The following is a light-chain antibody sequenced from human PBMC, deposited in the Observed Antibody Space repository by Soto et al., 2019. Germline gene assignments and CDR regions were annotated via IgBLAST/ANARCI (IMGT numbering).Light chain of an antibody. Sequence: IVVTQSPDSLAVSLGERATISCKSSHSVQHNNNNYLAWYQHKPGQPPRVVITWASARESGVPDRFSGSGSGTDFTLTISSLQAEDVAVYYCQQYYSSPLAFGGGTKVEIK. CDR3: QQYYSSPLA. CDR1: HSVQHNNNNY. CDR2: WAS. J-gene: IGKJ4*01. V-gene: IGKV4-1*01.